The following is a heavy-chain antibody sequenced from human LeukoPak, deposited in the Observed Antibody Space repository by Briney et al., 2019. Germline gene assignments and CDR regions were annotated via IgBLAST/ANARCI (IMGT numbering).Heavy chain of an antibody. CDR2: IYYGGST. CDR3: ARIAKDCGGDCFADY. D-gene: IGHD2-21*01. Sequence: PGGSLSLPCAPSALTVSGNSVTWIRQIPGEGLEWVSAIYYGGSTFYADSVKGRFIISRDTSKNTWTLQMNSLRVEDTAVYYCARIAKDCGGDCFADYWGQGTLVTVSS. V-gene: IGHV3-66*01. CDR1: ALTVSGNS. J-gene: IGHJ4*02.